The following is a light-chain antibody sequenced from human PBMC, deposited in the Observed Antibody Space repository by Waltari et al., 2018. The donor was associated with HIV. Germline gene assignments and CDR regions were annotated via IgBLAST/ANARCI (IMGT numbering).Light chain of an antibody. CDR2: KDS. Sequence: SYELTQTPSVSVSPGQTARITCSGDGLSKQYTYWYQQRPGQAPVLVIYKDSERPSWIPERYSGSSSGTTVTLTISGVQAEDEADYYCQSADASDTFLWVFGGGTKVTVL. V-gene: IGLV3-25*03. CDR3: QSADASDTFLWV. CDR1: GLSKQY. J-gene: IGLJ3*02.